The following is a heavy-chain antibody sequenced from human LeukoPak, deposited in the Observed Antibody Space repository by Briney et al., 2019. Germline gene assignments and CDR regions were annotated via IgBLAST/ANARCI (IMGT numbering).Heavy chain of an antibody. CDR3: ARAGTTSSSTPDF. Sequence: ASVKVSCKASGYTFGTYGVTWARQAPGQGLEWMGWISAYNGNINYAQEFQGRVTLTSDTSTSTAYMELRSLRSDDTAVYYCARAGTTSSSTPDFWGQGTLVTVSS. J-gene: IGHJ4*02. D-gene: IGHD2-15*01. CDR2: ISAYNGNI. V-gene: IGHV1-18*01. CDR1: GYTFGTYG.